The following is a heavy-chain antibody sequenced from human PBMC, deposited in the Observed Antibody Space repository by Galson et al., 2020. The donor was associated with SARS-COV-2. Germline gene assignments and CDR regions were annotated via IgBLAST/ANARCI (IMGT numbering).Heavy chain of an antibody. CDR3: ARGPLFFPMIQSVMGY. V-gene: IGHV3-30*17. D-gene: IGHD3-10*01. Sequence: GGSLRLSCAASGFTFSSYSMHWVRQAPGQGLEWVAVISYEGSERYYADSVKGRFTISRDNSKNTLYLQMNSLRAEDTAVYHCARGPLFFPMIQSVMGYWGQGTQVTVSS. CDR2: ISYEGSER. J-gene: IGHJ4*02. CDR1: GFTFSSYS.